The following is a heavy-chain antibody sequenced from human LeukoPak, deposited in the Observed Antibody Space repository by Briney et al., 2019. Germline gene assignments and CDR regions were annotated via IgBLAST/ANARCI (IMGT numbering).Heavy chain of an antibody. J-gene: IGHJ4*02. V-gene: IGHV3-23*01. CDR1: GLTFSNYA. Sequence: GGSLRLSCAASGLTFSNYAMSWVRQAPGKGLEWVSGISGSGGSTYYADPVKGRFTISRDNSKNTLYLQMNSLRAEDTAVYYCAKDIGAYEGDYFDYWGQGTLVTVSS. CDR3: AKDIGAYEGDYFDY. CDR2: ISGSGGST. D-gene: IGHD3-22*01.